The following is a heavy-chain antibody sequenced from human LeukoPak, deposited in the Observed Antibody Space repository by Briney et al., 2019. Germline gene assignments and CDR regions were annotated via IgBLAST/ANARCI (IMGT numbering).Heavy chain of an antibody. Sequence: PGGSLRLSCAASGFTFSNSWMNWVRQAPGKGLLWVSRINTDGSSTTYAGSVKGRFTISRDNAKNTLCLQMNSLRAEDTGVYYCATQAGITIFGRYFDYWGQGTLVTVSS. CDR3: ATQAGITIFGRYFDY. CDR1: GFTFSNSW. V-gene: IGHV3-74*01. J-gene: IGHJ4*02. CDR2: INTDGSST. D-gene: IGHD3-3*01.